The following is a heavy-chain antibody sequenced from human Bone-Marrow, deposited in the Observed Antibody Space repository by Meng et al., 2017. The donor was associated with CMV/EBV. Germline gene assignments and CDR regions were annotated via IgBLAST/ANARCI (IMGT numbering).Heavy chain of an antibody. V-gene: IGHV1-2*02. Sequence: ASVKVSCKASGYTFTGYYMHWVRQAPGQGLEWMGWINPNSGGTNYAQKFQGRVTMTRDTSISTAYMELSRLRSEDTAVYYCARGVEMATITFPIGSLNWFDPWGQGTLVTVSS. J-gene: IGHJ5*02. CDR2: INPNSGGT. CDR3: ARGVEMATITFPIGSLNWFDP. CDR1: GYTFTGYY. D-gene: IGHD5-24*01.